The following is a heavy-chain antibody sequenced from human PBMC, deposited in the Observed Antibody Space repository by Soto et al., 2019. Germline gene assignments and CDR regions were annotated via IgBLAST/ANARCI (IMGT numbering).Heavy chain of an antibody. Sequence: GGSLRLSCAASGFTFSTYGMHWVRQAPGKGLEWVAVIWFDGTKKYYADSVNGRFTISRDNSKNTLYLQMNSLGAEDTAVYYCASQIFWSGSTAHGMDVWGQGTAVTVSS. D-gene: IGHD3-3*01. CDR1: GFTFSTYG. V-gene: IGHV3-33*01. CDR2: IWFDGTKK. CDR3: ASQIFWSGSTAHGMDV. J-gene: IGHJ6*02.